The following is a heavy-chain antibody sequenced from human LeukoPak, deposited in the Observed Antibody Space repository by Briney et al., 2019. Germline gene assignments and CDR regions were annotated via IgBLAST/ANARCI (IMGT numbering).Heavy chain of an antibody. CDR2: IKQDGSEK. D-gene: IGHD6-25*01. CDR3: ARDRLYAAATDNIY. Sequence: TGGSLRLSCAASGFTFSSYWMSWVRQAPGKGLEWVANIKQDGSEKYYVDSVKGRFTISRDNAKNSLYLQMNSLRAEDTAVYYCARDRLYAAATDNIYWGQGTLVTVSS. V-gene: IGHV3-7*01. J-gene: IGHJ4*02. CDR1: GFTFSSYW.